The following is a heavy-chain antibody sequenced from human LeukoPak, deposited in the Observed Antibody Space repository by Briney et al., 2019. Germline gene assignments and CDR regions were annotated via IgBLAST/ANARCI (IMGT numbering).Heavy chain of an antibody. CDR2: IRYDGSNK. CDR1: GFIFSSYG. CDR3: AKSSGRYSYDARFDAFDI. D-gene: IGHD5-18*01. Sequence: GGSLRLSCAASGFIFSSYGMHWVRQAPGQGLEWVAFIRYDGSNKYYADSVKGRFTISRDNSKNTLYLQMNSLRAEDTAVYYCAKSSGRYSYDARFDAFDIWGQGTMVTVSS. V-gene: IGHV3-30*02. J-gene: IGHJ3*02.